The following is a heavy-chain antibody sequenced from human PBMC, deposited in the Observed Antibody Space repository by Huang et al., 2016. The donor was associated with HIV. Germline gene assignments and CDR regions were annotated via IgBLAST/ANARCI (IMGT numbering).Heavy chain of an antibody. Sequence: QVQLVQSGGEVKKPGASVRVTCKASGYTFRNYGITWVRQAPGQGLEWMGWISPYSGDRNYAEKIQGRVTLTTDTSTSTAYMERRSLTSDDTAVYYCARENDQSDYIDNWGLGTLVTVSS. D-gene: IGHD4-17*01. V-gene: IGHV1-18*01. CDR2: ISPYSGDR. CDR1: GYTFRNYG. J-gene: IGHJ4*02. CDR3: ARENDQSDYIDN.